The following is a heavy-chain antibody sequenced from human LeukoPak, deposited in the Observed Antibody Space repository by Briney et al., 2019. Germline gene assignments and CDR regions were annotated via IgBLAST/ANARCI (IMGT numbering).Heavy chain of an antibody. CDR2: ISGSGGST. J-gene: IGHJ6*02. V-gene: IGHV3-23*01. Sequence: GGSLRLSCAASGFTFSTYVVNWVRQAPGKGLEWVSTISGSGGSTYYADSVKGRFTISRDNSKNTLYLQMSSLRVEDTAVYYCAKGGSYYYYYYGMDVWGQGTTVTVSS. D-gene: IGHD1-26*01. CDR1: GFTFSTYV. CDR3: AKGGSYYYYYYGMDV.